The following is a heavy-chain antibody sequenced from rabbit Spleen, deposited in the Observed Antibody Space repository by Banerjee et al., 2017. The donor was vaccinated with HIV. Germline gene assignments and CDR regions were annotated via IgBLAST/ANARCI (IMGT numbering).Heavy chain of an antibody. D-gene: IGHD6-1*01. CDR2: IDPVFGST. J-gene: IGHJ3*01. CDR1: GFDFSSYY. CDR3: TRSGDYFTFGYDGYAL. Sequence: QLKESGGGLVQPGGSLKLSCKASGFDFSSYYMSWVRQALGKGLEWIGYIDPVFGSTYYASWVNGRFSISRENTQNTVSLQMNSLTAADTATYFCTRSGDYFTFGYDGYALWGQGTLVTVS. V-gene: IGHV1S7*01.